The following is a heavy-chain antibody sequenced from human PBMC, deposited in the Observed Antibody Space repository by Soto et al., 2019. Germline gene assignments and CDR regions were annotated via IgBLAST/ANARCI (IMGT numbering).Heavy chain of an antibody. CDR1: GFTFSSYW. D-gene: IGHD2-2*01. J-gene: IGHJ6*02. CDR2: INSDGSST. V-gene: IGHV3-74*01. Sequence: PGGSLRLSCAASGFTFSSYWMHWVRQAPGKGLAWVSRINSDGSSTSYADSVKGRFTISRDNAKNTLYLQMNSLRAEDTAVYYCARAPYGLGYCSSTSCYAYYYGMDVWGQGTTVTVSS. CDR3: ARAPYGLGYCSSTSCYAYYYGMDV.